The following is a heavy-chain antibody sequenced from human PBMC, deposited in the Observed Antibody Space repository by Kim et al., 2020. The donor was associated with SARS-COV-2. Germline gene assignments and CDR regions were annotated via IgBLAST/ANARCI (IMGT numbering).Heavy chain of an antibody. CDR2: ISSSSSYI. V-gene: IGHV3-21*01. D-gene: IGHD4-17*01. J-gene: IGHJ6*02. Sequence: GGSLRLSCAASGFTFSSYSMNWVRQAPGKGLEWVSSISSSSSYIYYADSVKGRFTISRDNAKNSLYLQMNSLRAEDTAVYYCARVGSGIQRFYGDYYYAMDVWGQGTTVTVSS. CDR1: GFTFSSYS. CDR3: ARVGSGIQRFYGDYYYAMDV.